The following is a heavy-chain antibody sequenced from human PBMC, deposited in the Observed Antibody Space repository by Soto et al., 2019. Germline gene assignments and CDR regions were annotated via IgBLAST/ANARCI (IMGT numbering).Heavy chain of an antibody. J-gene: IGHJ3*02. D-gene: IGHD3-10*01. CDR1: GFTFSSYA. V-gene: IGHV3-30-3*01. CDR3: ARALPLLDAFDI. Sequence: GSLRLSCAASGFTFSSYAMHWVRQAPGQGLEWVAVISYDGSNKYYADSVKGRFTISRDNSKNTLYLQMNSLRAEDTAVYYCARALPLLDAFDIWGQGTMVIVSS. CDR2: ISYDGSNK.